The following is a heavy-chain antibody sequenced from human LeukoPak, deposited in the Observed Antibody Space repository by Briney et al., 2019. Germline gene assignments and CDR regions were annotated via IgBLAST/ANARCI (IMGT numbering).Heavy chain of an antibody. D-gene: IGHD2-2*01. Sequence: SQTLSLTCAVSGGSISSGDSYWSWIRQHPGKGLEWIGYVYYSGSTYYNPSLKSRVTMSVDRPKNQFSLNLNSVTAADTAMYYCAREGPARCSSTSCYPIWGQGTTVTVSS. J-gene: IGHJ6*02. CDR3: AREGPARCSSTSCYPI. CDR2: VYYSGST. CDR1: GGSISSGDSY. V-gene: IGHV4-31*11.